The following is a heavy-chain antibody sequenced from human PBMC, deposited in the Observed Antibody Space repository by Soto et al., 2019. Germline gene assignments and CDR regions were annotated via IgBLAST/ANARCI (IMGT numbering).Heavy chain of an antibody. Sequence: SETLSLTCTVSGGSIRSGDYYWSWIRQPPGKGLESIGYIYYSGSTYYNPSLKSRVTISVDTSKNQFSLKLSSVTAADTAVYYCARHYAVVLYHFDYWGLGTLVTVSS. D-gene: IGHD2-15*01. V-gene: IGHV4-30-4*01. CDR2: IYYSGST. J-gene: IGHJ4*02. CDR3: ARHYAVVLYHFDY. CDR1: GGSIRSGDYY.